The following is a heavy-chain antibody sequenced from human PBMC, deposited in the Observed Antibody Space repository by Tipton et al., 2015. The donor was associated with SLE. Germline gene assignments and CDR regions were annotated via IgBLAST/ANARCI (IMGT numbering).Heavy chain of an antibody. Sequence: QSGAEVKKPGASVKVYCKASGYTFTSYGISWVRQAPGQGLEGMGWISAYNGNTNYAQKLQGRVTMTTDTSTSTAYMELRSLRSDDTAVYYCAQYSYGRGYMDVWGKGTTVTVSS. D-gene: IGHD5-18*01. CDR1: GYTFTSYG. CDR3: AQYSYGRGYMDV. V-gene: IGHV1-18*01. J-gene: IGHJ6*03. CDR2: ISAYNGNT.